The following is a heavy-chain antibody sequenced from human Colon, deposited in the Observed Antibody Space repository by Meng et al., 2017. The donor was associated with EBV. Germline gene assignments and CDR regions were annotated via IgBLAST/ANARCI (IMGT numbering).Heavy chain of an antibody. CDR1: RGSISSGDYY. Sequence: HLQVSGPGLVQPSQPQSLTCTVSRGSISSGDYYWSWTRQPPGKGLEWIGYIYYSGSTYSNASLQSRVTISIDRSKNQFSLKLSYVTAADTAVYYCARDRKHYGERGWFDPWGQGTLVTVSS. J-gene: IGHJ5*02. V-gene: IGHV4-30-4*01. CDR3: ARDRKHYGERGWFDP. CDR2: IYYSGST. D-gene: IGHD4/OR15-4a*01.